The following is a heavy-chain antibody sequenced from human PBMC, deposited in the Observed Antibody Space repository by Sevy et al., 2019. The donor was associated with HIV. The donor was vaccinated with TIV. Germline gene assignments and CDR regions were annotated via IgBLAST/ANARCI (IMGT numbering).Heavy chain of an antibody. CDR3: ARLTTQPTSDLYGLDV. CDR1: GYIFTDYY. D-gene: IGHD4-17*01. V-gene: IGHV1-2*02. J-gene: IGHJ6*02. Sequence: ASVKVSCKASGYIFTDYYIHWVRQAPGQGLAWMAWINSDSGVTNYAQTFQGEVTVTRDTSLSTAYLELTNLKSNDTAIYFCARLTTQPTSDLYGLDVWGQGTTVTVSS. CDR2: INSDSGVT.